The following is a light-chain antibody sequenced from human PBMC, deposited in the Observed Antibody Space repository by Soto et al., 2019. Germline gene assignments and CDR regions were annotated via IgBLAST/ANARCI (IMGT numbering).Light chain of an antibody. CDR3: QTSDSGLFGLI. V-gene: IGLV1-40*01. CDR2: GTS. J-gene: IGLJ6*01. Sequence: QSVLTQPPSVSGAPGQRVTIACTGNNSNIGTGFDVHWYRLFPGAAPKLLLSGTSHRPSGVPDRFSGSKSGTSASLAITGLQADDEADYYCQTSDSGLFGLIFGTGTKVTVL. CDR1: NSNIGTGFD.